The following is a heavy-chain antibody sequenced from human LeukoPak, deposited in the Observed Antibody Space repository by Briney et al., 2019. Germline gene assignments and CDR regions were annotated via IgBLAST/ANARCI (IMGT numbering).Heavy chain of an antibody. D-gene: IGHD4-17*01. V-gene: IGHV4-30-4*08. CDR3: AALYGDYGSDY. Sequence: SQTLSLTCTVSGGSISSGDYYWSWVRQPPGKGLEWIGYIYYSGSTYYNPSLRSRVTISVDTSKNQFSLKLSSVTAADTAVYYCAALYGDYGSDYWGQGTLVTVSS. CDR2: IYYSGST. CDR1: GGSISSGDYY. J-gene: IGHJ4*02.